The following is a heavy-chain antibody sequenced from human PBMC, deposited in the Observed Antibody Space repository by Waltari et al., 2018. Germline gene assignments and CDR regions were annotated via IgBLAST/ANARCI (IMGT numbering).Heavy chain of an antibody. CDR2: INQDGSEE. J-gene: IGHJ3*02. CDR1: RFTFSNYW. V-gene: IGHV3-7*01. Sequence: EVLLVESGGGLVQTGGSLRLSCAASRFTFSNYWTHCVRQAPGKGLEWVVNINQDGSEEYYVDSVKGRFTISRDNAKNSLYLEMKTLRAEDTAIYYCARTGARWLQFAAFDIWGQGTMVTVSS. D-gene: IGHD5-12*01. CDR3: ARTGARWLQFAAFDI.